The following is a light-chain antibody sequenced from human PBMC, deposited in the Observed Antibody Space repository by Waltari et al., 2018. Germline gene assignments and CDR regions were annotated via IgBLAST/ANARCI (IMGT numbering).Light chain of an antibody. Sequence: QSVLTQPASVSGSPGQSITISCTGINSDVGNYNLVSWYQHHPGKAPKVMIYEVTKRPSGVSNRFSGSKSGNTASLTISGLQAEDEADYYCCSYAGSTTSVMFGGGTKLTVL. CDR2: EVT. J-gene: IGLJ3*02. CDR1: NSDVGNYNL. CDR3: CSYAGSTTSVM. V-gene: IGLV2-23*02.